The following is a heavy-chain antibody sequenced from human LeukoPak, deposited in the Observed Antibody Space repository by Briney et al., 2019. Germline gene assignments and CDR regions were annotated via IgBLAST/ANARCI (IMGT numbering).Heavy chain of an antibody. Sequence: GGSLRLSCAASGFTFSSYWMSWVRQAPGKGLEWVSGISGSGGSTYYAASVKGRFTISRDNSKNTLYLQMNSLRAEDTAVYYCAKGGSYYYDSSGYFGYWGQGTLVTVSS. V-gene: IGHV3-23*01. J-gene: IGHJ4*02. CDR2: ISGSGGST. D-gene: IGHD3-22*01. CDR3: AKGGSYYYDSSGYFGY. CDR1: GFTFSSYW.